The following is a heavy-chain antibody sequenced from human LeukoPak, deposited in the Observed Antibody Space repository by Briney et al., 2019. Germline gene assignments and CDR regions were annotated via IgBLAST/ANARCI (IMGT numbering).Heavy chain of an antibody. V-gene: IGHV4-34*01. D-gene: IGHD3-3*01. CDR1: GGSFSGYY. Sequence: SETLSLTCAVYGGSFSGYYWSWIRQPPGKGLEWIGEINHSGSTNYNPSLKSRVTISVVTSKNQFSLKLSSVTAADTAVYYCARETSVEWPLVFDAFDIWGQGTMVTVSS. CDR2: INHSGST. CDR3: ARETSVEWPLVFDAFDI. J-gene: IGHJ3*02.